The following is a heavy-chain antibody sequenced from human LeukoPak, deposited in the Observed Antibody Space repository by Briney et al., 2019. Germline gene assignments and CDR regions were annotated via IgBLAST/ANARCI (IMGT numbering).Heavy chain of an antibody. CDR1: GYTFTSNY. Sequence: ASVKVSCKASGYTFTSNYMHWVRQAPGQGLEWMGVIAPSSGTTSYAQKFQGRVTMTRDTSTSTLYMELSSLTSEDTAVYYCARASGSSPVPFDYWGQGTLVTVSS. V-gene: IGHV1-46*01. CDR2: IAPSSGTT. J-gene: IGHJ4*02. CDR3: ARASGSSPVPFDY.